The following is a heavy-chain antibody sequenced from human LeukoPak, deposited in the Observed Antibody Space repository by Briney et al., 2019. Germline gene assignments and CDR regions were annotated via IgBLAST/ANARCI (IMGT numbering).Heavy chain of an antibody. D-gene: IGHD6-13*01. CDR2: IYTSGST. V-gene: IGHV4-39*07. CDR1: GGSISSSSYY. J-gene: IGHJ4*02. Sequence: SETLSLTCTVSGGSISSSSYYWGWIRQPPGKGLEWIGSIYTSGSTNYNPSLKSRVTISVDTSKNQFSLKLSSVTAADTAVYYCAREGQQLVTYYFDYWGQGTLVTVSS. CDR3: AREGQQLVTYYFDY.